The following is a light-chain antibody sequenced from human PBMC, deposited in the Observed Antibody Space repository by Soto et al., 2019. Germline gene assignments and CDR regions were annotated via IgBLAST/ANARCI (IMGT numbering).Light chain of an antibody. CDR3: QQYGDSIT. CDR1: QTVRSSY. CDR2: GAF. V-gene: IGKV3-20*01. Sequence: IFLTQSPGSLSLSSGERATLSCRASQTVRSSYLAWYQQRPGQAPKLLIYGAFHRATGIPDRFSGSESGRDYTLSISRLDPEDSAVYYCQQYGDSITFGGGTKAEIE. J-gene: IGKJ4*01.